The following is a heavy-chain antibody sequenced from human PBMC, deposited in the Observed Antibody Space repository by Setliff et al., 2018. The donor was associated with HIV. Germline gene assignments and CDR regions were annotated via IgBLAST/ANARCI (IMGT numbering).Heavy chain of an antibody. D-gene: IGHD4-17*01. Sequence: GGSLRLSCAASGFSFDDYTMHWVRQAPGKGLEWVSLISWDGGSTYYAASVEGRFTISRDNSKNSLYLQMNSLRAEDTAVYYCARDYIISETTGGWFDPWGQGTLVTVSS. J-gene: IGHJ5*02. CDR2: ISWDGGST. CDR1: GFSFDDYT. V-gene: IGHV3-43*01. CDR3: ARDYIISETTGGWFDP.